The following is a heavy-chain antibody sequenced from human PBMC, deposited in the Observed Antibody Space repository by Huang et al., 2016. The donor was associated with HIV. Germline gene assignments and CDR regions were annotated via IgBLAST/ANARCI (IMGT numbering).Heavy chain of an antibody. CDR2: IIPIFGTA. V-gene: IGHV1-69*13. Sequence: QVLLVQSGAEVRKPGSSVKVSCTAFGGTFSSYAISWVRQDPGQGLEWVGGIIPIFGTANYTQKFQGRVTITVDESTNTGYMELTRLTSEDTAVYYCARTAYSYGFRQGYNLFDPWGQGTPVTVSS. CDR1: GGTFSSYA. D-gene: IGHD5-18*01. J-gene: IGHJ5*02. CDR3: ARTAYSYGFRQGYNLFDP.